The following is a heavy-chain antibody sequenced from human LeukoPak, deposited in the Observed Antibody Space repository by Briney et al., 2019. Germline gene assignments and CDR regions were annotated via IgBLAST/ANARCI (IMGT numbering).Heavy chain of an antibody. CDR2: INPNSGGT. Sequence: GASVKVSCKASGYTFTGYYMHWVRQAPGQGLEWMGWINPNSGGTNYAQKFQGRVTMTRDTSISTAYMELSRLRSDDTAVCYCAGILRYYDSSGYSHAFDIWGQGTMVTVSS. CDR1: GYTFTGYY. CDR3: AGILRYYDSSGYSHAFDI. D-gene: IGHD3-22*01. J-gene: IGHJ3*02. V-gene: IGHV1-2*02.